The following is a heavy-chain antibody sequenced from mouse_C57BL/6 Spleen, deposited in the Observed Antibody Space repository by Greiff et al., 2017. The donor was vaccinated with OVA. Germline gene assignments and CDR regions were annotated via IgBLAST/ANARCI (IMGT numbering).Heavy chain of an antibody. CDR3: ARGGSNYVGYFDV. V-gene: IGHV5-9*01. Sequence: EVKVVESGGGLVKPGGSLKLSCAASGFTFSSYTMSWVRQTPEKRLEWVATISGGGGNTYYPASVKGRFTISRDNAKNTLYLQMSSLRSEDTALYYCARGGSNYVGYFDVWGTGTTVTVSS. CDR1: GFTFSSYT. D-gene: IGHD2-5*01. CDR2: ISGGGGNT. J-gene: IGHJ1*03.